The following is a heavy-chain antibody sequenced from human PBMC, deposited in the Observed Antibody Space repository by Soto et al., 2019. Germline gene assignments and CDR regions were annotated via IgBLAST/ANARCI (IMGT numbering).Heavy chain of an antibody. Sequence: ASVNGACKASGYTFSSYAVHWGRQAKGQGLEWMGIINPSGGSTSYAQKFQGRVTMTRDTSTSTVYMELSSLRSEDTAVYYCASLAVAGTLDAAYGGQGTLVPVPP. CDR2: INPSGGST. CDR3: ASLAVAGTLDAAY. J-gene: IGHJ4*02. D-gene: IGHD6-19*01. V-gene: IGHV1-46*03. CDR1: GYTFSSYA.